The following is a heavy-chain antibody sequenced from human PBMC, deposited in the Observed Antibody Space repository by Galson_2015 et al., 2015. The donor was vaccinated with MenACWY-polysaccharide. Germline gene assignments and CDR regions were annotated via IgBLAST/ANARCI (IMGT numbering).Heavy chain of an antibody. CDR2: ISYDGSNK. CDR1: GFTLSSYA. J-gene: IGHJ5*02. V-gene: IGHV3-30-3*01. CDR3: ARDRGYSSSWYQGWFDP. Sequence: SLRLSCAASGFTLSSYAMHWVRQAPGKGLEWVAVISYDGSNKYYADSVKGRFTISRDNSKNTLYLQMNSLRAEDTAVYYCARDRGYSSSWYQGWFDPWGQGTLVTVSS. D-gene: IGHD6-13*01.